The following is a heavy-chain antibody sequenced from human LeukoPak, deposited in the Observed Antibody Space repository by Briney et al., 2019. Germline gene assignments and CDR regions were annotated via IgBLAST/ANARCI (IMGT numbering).Heavy chain of an antibody. CDR3: ARADYYGSGRPYNWFGP. V-gene: IGHV1-69*13. Sequence: ASVKVSCKASGGTFSSYAISWVRQAPGQGLEWMGGIIPIFGTANYAQKFQGRVTITADESTSTAYMELSSLRSEDTAVYYCARADYYGSGRPYNWFGPWGQGTLVTVSS. CDR1: GGTFSSYA. D-gene: IGHD3-10*01. J-gene: IGHJ5*02. CDR2: IIPIFGTA.